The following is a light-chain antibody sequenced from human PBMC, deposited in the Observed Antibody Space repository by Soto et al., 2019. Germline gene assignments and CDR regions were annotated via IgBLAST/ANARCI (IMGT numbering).Light chain of an antibody. CDR3: SSYTSSSTRLNV. CDR1: SSDVGGYNY. Sequence: QSALTQPASVSGSPGQSITISCTGTSSDVGGYNYVSWYQQHPGKAPKLMIYDVSNRPSGVSNRFSGSKSGNTASLTISGLPAEDEADYYCSSYTSSSTRLNVFGTGTKLTVL. CDR2: DVS. V-gene: IGLV2-14*01. J-gene: IGLJ1*01.